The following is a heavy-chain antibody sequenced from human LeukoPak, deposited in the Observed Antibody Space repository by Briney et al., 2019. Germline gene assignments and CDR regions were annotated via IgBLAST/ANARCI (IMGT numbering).Heavy chain of an antibody. CDR3: ARVITIFGVVTMGYFDY. Sequence: SETLSLTCTVSGGSISSGGYYWSWIRQPPGKGLEWIGEINHSGSTNYNPSLKSRVTISVDTSKNQFSLKLSSVTAADTAVYYCARVITIFGVVTMGYFDYWGQGTLVTVSS. J-gene: IGHJ4*02. CDR2: INHSGST. D-gene: IGHD3-3*01. V-gene: IGHV4-39*07. CDR1: GGSISSGGYY.